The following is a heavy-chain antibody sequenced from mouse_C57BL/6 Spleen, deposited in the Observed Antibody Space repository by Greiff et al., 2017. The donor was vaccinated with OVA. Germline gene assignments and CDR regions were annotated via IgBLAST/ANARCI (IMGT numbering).Heavy chain of an antibody. J-gene: IGHJ2*01. Sequence: VQLQQPGAELAKPGASVKLSCKASGYTFTSYWMHWVKQRPGQGLEWIGYINPSSGYTKYNQKFKDKATLTADKSSSTAYMQLSSLTYEDSAVYYCARATMVTTGTVEYYCDYWGQGTTLTVSS. CDR3: ARATMVTTGTVEYYCDY. V-gene: IGHV1-7*01. CDR1: GYTFTSYW. D-gene: IGHD2-2*01. CDR2: INPSSGYT.